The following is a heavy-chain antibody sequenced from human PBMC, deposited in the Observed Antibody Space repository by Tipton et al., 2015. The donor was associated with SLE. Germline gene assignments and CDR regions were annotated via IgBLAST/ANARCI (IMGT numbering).Heavy chain of an antibody. J-gene: IGHJ4*02. CDR1: GGSISSGSYY. CDR3: ARQPIAAAGTSNYFDY. CDR2: IYYSGST. Sequence: TLSLTCTVSGGSISSGSYYWSWIRQPAGKGLEWIGSIYYSGSTYYNPSLKSRVTISVDTSKNQFSLKLSSVTAADTAVYYCARQPIAAAGTSNYFDYWGQGTLVTVSS. V-gene: IGHV4-39*01. D-gene: IGHD6-13*01.